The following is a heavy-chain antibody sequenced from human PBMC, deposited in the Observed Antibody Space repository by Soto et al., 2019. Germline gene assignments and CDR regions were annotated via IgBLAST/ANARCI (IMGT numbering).Heavy chain of an antibody. CDR1: GFTFSSYG. J-gene: IGHJ6*02. CDR2: IWYDGSNK. CDR3: AREPVIRLDYYGMDV. V-gene: IGHV3-33*01. Sequence: QVQLVESGGGVVQPGRSLRLSCAASGFTFSSYGMHWVRQAPGKGLEWVAVIWYDGSNKYYADSVQGRFTISRDNSKNTLYLQMNSLRAEDTAVYYCAREPVIRLDYYGMDVWGQGTTVTVSS.